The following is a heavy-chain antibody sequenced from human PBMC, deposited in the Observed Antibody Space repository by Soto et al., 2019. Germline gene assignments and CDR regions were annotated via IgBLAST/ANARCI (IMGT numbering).Heavy chain of an antibody. CDR1: GYTFPGYY. J-gene: IGHJ4*02. CDR2: INPNTGGT. V-gene: IGHV1-2*02. Sequence: ASVKVSCKASGYTFPGYYMHWVRQAPGQGLEWMGWINPNTGGTNYAQKFQGRVTMTRDTSISTAYMELSRLRSDDTAVYYCARTPTRAAAAGTLTSDFDYWGQGTLVTVSS. D-gene: IGHD6-13*01. CDR3: ARTPTRAAAAGTLTSDFDY.